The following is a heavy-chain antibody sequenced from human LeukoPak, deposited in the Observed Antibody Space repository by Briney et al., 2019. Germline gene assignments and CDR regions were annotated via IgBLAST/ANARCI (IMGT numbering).Heavy chain of an antibody. CDR2: INADSGGG. D-gene: IGHD6-25*01. J-gene: IGHJ4*02. V-gene: IGHV1-2*02. CDR3: ARVADGYYFDY. Sequence: GASVKVSCKASGYTFTDYHMHWVRQAPGQGLEWVGWINADSGGGNYAQEFQGRVTMTWDTSISTAYMELSRLRSDDTAEYHCARVADGYYFDYWGQGTLVTVSS. CDR1: GYTFTDYH.